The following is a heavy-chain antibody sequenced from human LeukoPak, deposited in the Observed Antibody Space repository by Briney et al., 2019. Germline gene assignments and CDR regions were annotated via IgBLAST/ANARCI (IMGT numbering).Heavy chain of an antibody. J-gene: IGHJ4*02. Sequence: PSETLSLTCTVSGGFISSYYWSWIRQPPGKGLEWIGYIYTSGSTNYNPSLKSRVTISVDTSKNQFSLKLSSVTAADTAVYYCARLDSSGYYPHYWGQGTLVTVSS. V-gene: IGHV4-4*09. CDR1: GGFISSYY. CDR2: IYTSGST. D-gene: IGHD3-22*01. CDR3: ARLDSSGYYPHY.